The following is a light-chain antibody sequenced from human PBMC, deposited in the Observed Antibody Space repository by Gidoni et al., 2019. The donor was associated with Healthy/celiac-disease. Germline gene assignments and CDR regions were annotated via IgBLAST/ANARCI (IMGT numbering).Light chain of an antibody. Sequence: QSALTQPASVSGSPGQSITISFTGTSSDVGGYNYVSWYQQHPGKAPKLLIYDVSNRPSGVSNRFSGSKSGNTASLTISGLQAEDEADYYCSSYTSSSTLVFGGGTKLTGL. V-gene: IGLV2-14*01. CDR3: SSYTSSSTLV. CDR1: SSDVGGYNY. J-gene: IGLJ2*01. CDR2: DVS.